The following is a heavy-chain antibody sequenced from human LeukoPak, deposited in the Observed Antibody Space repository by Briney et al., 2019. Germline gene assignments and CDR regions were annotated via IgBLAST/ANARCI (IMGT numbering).Heavy chain of an antibody. D-gene: IGHD3-3*01. J-gene: IGHJ5*02. Sequence: PSETLSLTCAVSGGSFSGFRWHWIRQPPGKGPEWIGEINHSGGTTYNPSLKSRVTISVDTSKIQFSLNLTSVTAADTAVYYCARHNRISVFGIIILGGRFDPWGQGTLVTVSS. CDR1: GGSFSGFR. CDR2: INHSGGT. V-gene: IGHV4-34*01. CDR3: ARHNRISVFGIIILGGRFDP.